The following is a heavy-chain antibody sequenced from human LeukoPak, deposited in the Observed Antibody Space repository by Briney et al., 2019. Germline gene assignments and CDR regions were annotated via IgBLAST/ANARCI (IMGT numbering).Heavy chain of an antibody. J-gene: IGHJ6*03. V-gene: IGHV1-46*01. CDR1: GYTFTSYY. D-gene: IGHD2-2*01. CDR2: INPSGGST. CDR3: ARVHIVVVPAATGYYYYYMDV. Sequence: ASVKVSCKASGYTFTSYYMHWVRQAPGQGLEWMGIINPSGGSTSYAQKLQGRVTMTTDTSTSTAYMELRSLRSDDTAVYYCARVHIVVVPAATGYYYYYMDVWGKGTTVTISS.